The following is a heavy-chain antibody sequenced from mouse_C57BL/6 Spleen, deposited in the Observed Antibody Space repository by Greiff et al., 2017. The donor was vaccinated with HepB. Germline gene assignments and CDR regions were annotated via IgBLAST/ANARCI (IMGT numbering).Heavy chain of an antibody. CDR3: AREKGLRTGTFAY. CDR2: IHPNSGST. D-gene: IGHD4-1*01. Sequence: VQLQQPGAELVKPGASVKLPCKASGYTFTSYWMHWVKQRPGQGLEWIGMIHPNSGSTNYNEKFKSKATLTVDKSSSTAYMQLSSLTSEDSAVYYCAREKGLRTGTFAYWGQGTLVTVSA. J-gene: IGHJ3*01. CDR1: GYTFTSYW. V-gene: IGHV1-64*01.